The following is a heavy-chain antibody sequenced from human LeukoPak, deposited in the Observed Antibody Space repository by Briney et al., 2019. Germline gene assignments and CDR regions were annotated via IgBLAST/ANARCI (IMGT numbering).Heavy chain of an antibody. J-gene: IGHJ5*02. CDR1: GYTFTGYW. CDR2: ISPSGGST. V-gene: IGHV1-46*01. Sequence: ASVKVSCKAFGYTFTGYWMHWVRQAPGQGPEWMGVISPSGGSTIYAQKFKGRVTLTRDMSTSTDYLELSSLRSEDTAVYYCARDRAYYYDSSGYFRWFDPWGQGTLVTVSS. CDR3: ARDRAYYYDSSGYFRWFDP. D-gene: IGHD3-22*01.